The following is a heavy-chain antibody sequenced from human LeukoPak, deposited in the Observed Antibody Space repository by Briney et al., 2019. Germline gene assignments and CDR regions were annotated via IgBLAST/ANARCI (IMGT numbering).Heavy chain of an antibody. V-gene: IGHV3-7*01. CDR3: ARHRDGYRDYFDY. J-gene: IGHJ4*02. CDR1: GFTFSNYW. D-gene: IGHD5-12*01. CDR2: IKQDGSET. Sequence: PGGSLRLSCAASGFTFSNYWMSWVRQAPGKGLEWVANIKQDGSETDCVDFVKGRFTISRDNAKNSLFLQMSSLRPEDTAVYYCARHRDGYRDYFDYWGQGTLVTVSS.